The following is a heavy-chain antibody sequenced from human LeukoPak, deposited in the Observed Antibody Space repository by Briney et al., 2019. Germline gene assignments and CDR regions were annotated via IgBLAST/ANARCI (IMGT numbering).Heavy chain of an antibody. CDR3: ARDSYQDYYGRFDP. V-gene: IGHV3-11*04. CDR2: ISSSGSTI. CDR1: GFTFSDYY. Sequence: GGSLRLSCAASGFTFSDYYMSWIRQAPGKGLEWVSYISSSGSTIYYADSVKGRFTISRDNSENTLYLQMNGLTAEDTAMYYCARDSYQDYYGRFDPWGQGTLVIVSS. J-gene: IGHJ5*02. D-gene: IGHD3-10*01.